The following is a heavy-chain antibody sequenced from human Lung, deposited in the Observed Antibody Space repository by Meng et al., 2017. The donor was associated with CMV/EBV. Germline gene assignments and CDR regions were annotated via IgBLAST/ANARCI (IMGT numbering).Heavy chain of an antibody. J-gene: IGHJ4*02. CDR2: IRHDGTNK. V-gene: IGHV3-30*02. CDR1: GFRFDDYG. Sequence: GGSXRLSCAASGFRFDDYGMHWVRQTPGKGLEWVAFIRHDGTNKFYGDSVKGRFTISRDNSKNTVYLQMNSLRPEETAVYYCAKDLLLFGGPNAYFDYWGQGTLVTVSS. CDR3: AKDLLLFGGPNAYFDY. D-gene: IGHD3-16*01.